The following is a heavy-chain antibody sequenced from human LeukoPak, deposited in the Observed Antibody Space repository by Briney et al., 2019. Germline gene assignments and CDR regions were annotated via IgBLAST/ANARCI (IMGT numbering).Heavy chain of an antibody. J-gene: IGHJ4*02. V-gene: IGHV3-48*04. D-gene: IGHD3-16*02. Sequence: GGSLRLSCAASGFTFSSYSMNWVRQAPGKGLEWVSYISSSGSTIYYADSVKGRFTISRDNAKNSLSLQMNSLRAEDTAVYYCARHRTASDYWGQGTLVTVSS. CDR1: GFTFSSYS. CDR2: ISSSGSTI. CDR3: ARHRTASDY.